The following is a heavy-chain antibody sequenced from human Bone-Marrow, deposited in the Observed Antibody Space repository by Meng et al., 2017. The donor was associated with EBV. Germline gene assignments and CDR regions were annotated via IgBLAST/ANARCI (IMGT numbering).Heavy chain of an antibody. CDR2: LIPMYGVK. CDR1: GGSIGSNR. J-gene: IGHJ4*02. CDR3: ARGGRVILPSFDL. V-gene: IGHV1-69*17. Sequence: QEHLEQCGAVMKNPGTSVKISCVASGGSIGSNRLTWIRQAPGQGIEWMGELIPMYGVKYHALKFKDVNTIIADKPTGFVYMVLRRLSYTDTAVYYCARGGRVILPSFDLWGQGTLVTVSS. D-gene: IGHD2/OR15-2a*01.